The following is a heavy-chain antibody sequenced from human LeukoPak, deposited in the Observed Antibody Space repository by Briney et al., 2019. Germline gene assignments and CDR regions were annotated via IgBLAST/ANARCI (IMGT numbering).Heavy chain of an antibody. J-gene: IGHJ4*02. CDR2: MNPNSGNT. CDR3: ARGRANANH. Sequence: GASVKVSCKASGYTFTAYYMHWVRQATGQGLEWMGWMNPNSGNTGYAQKFQGRVTMTRNTSISTAYMELSSLRSEDTAVYYCARGRANANHWGQGTLVTVSS. V-gene: IGHV1-8*02. CDR1: GYTFTAYY.